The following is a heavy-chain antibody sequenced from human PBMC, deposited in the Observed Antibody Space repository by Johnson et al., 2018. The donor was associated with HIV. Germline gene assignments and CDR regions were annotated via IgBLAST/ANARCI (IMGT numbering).Heavy chain of an antibody. V-gene: IGHV3-20*04. D-gene: IGHD4-17*01. J-gene: IGHJ3*02. CDR2: INWNGGSP. CDR3: AREGWYGDYVDAFDI. Sequence: VQVVESGGSVVRPGGSLRLSCVGSGFMFEDYGMSWVRQAPGKGLEWVSGINWNGGSPSYADSVKGRFTISRDNAKNSLYLQMNSLRAEDRALYYCAREGWYGDYVDAFDIWGQGAMVTVSS. CDR1: GFMFEDYG.